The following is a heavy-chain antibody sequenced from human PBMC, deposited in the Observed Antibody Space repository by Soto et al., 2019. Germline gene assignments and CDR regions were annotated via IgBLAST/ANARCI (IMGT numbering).Heavy chain of an antibody. J-gene: IGHJ3*02. Sequence: SETLSLTCTVSVGSISSYYWSWIRQPPGKGLEWIGYIYYSGSTNYNPSLKSRVTISVDTSKNQFSLKLSSVTAADTAVYYCAAGYSSSERAFDIWAKGQWSPSPQ. CDR2: IYYSGST. CDR1: VGSISSYY. V-gene: IGHV4-59*01. D-gene: IGHD6-13*01. CDR3: AAGYSSSERAFDI.